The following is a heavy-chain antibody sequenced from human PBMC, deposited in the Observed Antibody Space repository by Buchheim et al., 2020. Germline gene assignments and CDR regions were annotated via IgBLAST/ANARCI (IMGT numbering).Heavy chain of an antibody. CDR1: GYTFTSYD. CDR3: ARGPVWRGGPYYFDY. Sequence: QVQLVQSGAEVKKPGASVKVSCKASGYTFTSYDISWVRQATGQGLELKGCMDPNSGNTAYSQKFQGRVTMTWNTSFSTAYMVLSSLGSEDTAVYHCARGPVWRGGPYYFDYWGQGSL. J-gene: IGHJ4*02. D-gene: IGHD3-16*01. V-gene: IGHV1-8*01. CDR2: MDPNSGNT.